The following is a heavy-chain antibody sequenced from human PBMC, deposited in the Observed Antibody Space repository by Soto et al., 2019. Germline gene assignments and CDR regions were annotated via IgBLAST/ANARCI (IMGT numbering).Heavy chain of an antibody. Sequence: GGSLRLSCAASGFTFSSYWMHWVRQTPVKVLVWVSRINGDGSSLYYADSVKGRLTISIDSAKNTLYLQINSLRDEDTGVYYCARGATGYGNFDYWGQGTLVTVSS. J-gene: IGHJ4*02. CDR2: INGDGSSL. CDR1: GFTFSSYW. V-gene: IGHV3-74*01. D-gene: IGHD5-12*01. CDR3: ARGATGYGNFDY.